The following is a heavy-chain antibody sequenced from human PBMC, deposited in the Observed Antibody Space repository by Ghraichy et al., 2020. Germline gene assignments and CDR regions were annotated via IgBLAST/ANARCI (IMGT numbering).Heavy chain of an antibody. D-gene: IGHD5-18*01. V-gene: IGHV4-59*08. Sequence: SETLSLTCTVSGGSISSYYCSWIRQPPGKGLEWIGYIYYSGSTNYNPSLKSRVTISVDTSKNQFSLKLSSVTAADTAVYYCARRGYSYGLYYFDYWGQGTLVTVSS. CDR2: IYYSGST. CDR3: ARRGYSYGLYYFDY. J-gene: IGHJ4*02. CDR1: GGSISSYY.